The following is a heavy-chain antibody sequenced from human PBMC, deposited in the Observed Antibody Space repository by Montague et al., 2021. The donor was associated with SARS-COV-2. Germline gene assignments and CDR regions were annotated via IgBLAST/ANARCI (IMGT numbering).Heavy chain of an antibody. CDR1: GFTFSFYS. J-gene: IGHJ6*03. V-gene: IGHV3-21*01. D-gene: IGHD1-26*01. Sequence: SLRLSCAASGFTFSFYSMNWVRQAPGKGLGWVSSITSGSTYIYYADSVRGRFTISRDNAKNSLYLQMNSLRAEDTAVYYCARDATEGQGIVASGDYYYYMDVWSKGTTVTVSS. CDR2: ITSGSTYI. CDR3: ARDATEGQGIVASGDYYYYMDV.